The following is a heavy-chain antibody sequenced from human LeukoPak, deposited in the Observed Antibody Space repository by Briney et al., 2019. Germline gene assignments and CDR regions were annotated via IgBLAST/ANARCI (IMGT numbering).Heavy chain of an antibody. V-gene: IGHV4-30-2*01. CDR1: GGSISCGGYS. CDR3: ARGNSGYDPGWFDH. CDR2: IYHSGST. Sequence: PSQTLSLTCAVSGGSISCGGYSWSWIRQPPGKGLEWIGYIYHSGSTYYNPSLKGRVTISVDRSKNQFSLKLSSVTAADTAVYYCARGNSGYDPGWFDHWGQGTLVTVSS. J-gene: IGHJ5*02. D-gene: IGHD5-12*01.